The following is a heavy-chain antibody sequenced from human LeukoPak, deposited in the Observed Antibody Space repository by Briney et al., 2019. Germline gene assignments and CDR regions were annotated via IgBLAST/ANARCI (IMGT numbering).Heavy chain of an antibody. CDR3: ARASGGNYFDY. J-gene: IGHJ4*02. D-gene: IGHD3-16*01. Sequence: GGSLRLSCAASGFTFTSYSVNWVRQAPGKGLEWVSSISSRSNYIYYADSVKGRFTISRDNAKNSLYLQMNSLRAEDTAVYYCARASGGNYFDYWGQGTLVTVSS. CDR2: ISSRSNYI. CDR1: GFTFTSYS. V-gene: IGHV3-21*01.